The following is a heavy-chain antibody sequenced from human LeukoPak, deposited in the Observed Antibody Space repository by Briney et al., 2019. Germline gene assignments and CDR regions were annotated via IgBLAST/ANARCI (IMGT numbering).Heavy chain of an antibody. V-gene: IGHV3-30*02. Sequence: PGGSLRLSCSASGFTLSDYVMHWVRQAPGKGLEWVASLHYDGIKKYYAASVKGRFTISRDNSKNTLYLQMNSLRAEDTAVYYCARDLWEWELLGFDYWGQGTLVTVSS. CDR3: ARDLWEWELLGFDY. D-gene: IGHD1-26*01. CDR1: GFTLSDYV. CDR2: LHYDGIKK. J-gene: IGHJ4*02.